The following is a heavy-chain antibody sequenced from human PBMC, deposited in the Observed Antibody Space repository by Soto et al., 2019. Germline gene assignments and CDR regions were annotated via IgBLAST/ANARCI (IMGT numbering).Heavy chain of an antibody. D-gene: IGHD6-19*01. J-gene: IGHJ4*02. CDR1: GYTFTSYY. V-gene: IGHV1-46*01. CDR2: INPSGGST. Sequence: GASVKVSCKASGYTFTSYYMHWVRQAPGQGLEWMGIINPSGGSTSYAQKFQGRVTMTRDTSTSTVYMELSSLRSEDTAVYYCARDPEYSSGWYAKWFFSALDYWGQGTLVTVSS. CDR3: ARDPEYSSGWYAKWFFSALDY.